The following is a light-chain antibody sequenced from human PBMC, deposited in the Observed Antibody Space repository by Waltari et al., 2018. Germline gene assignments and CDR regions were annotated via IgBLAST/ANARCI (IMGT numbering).Light chain of an antibody. V-gene: IGLV1-51*01. CDR2: DNN. Sequence: QSVLTQPPSVSAAPGQKVTISCPGSSSNIGKNYVSWYQQHPGTDPKLLIYDNNKRPSGIPDRFSGSKSGTSATLGITGLQTGDEADYYCGTWDSSLSAGVVFGGGTKLTVL. J-gene: IGLJ2*01. CDR1: SSNIGKNY. CDR3: GTWDSSLSAGVV.